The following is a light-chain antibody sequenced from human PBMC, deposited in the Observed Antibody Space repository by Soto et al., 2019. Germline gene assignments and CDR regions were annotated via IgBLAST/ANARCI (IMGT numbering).Light chain of an antibody. J-gene: IGKJ3*01. V-gene: IGKV1-33*01. CDR1: HDITSY. CDR2: DAS. Sequence: DIRMTQSPSSLSASVGDRLTIICQASHDITSYLNGYQHKPGKAPKLLIYDASILEAGVPPRFSGSGSGTDFTLTISGLQPEDVATYYCQHCDYLPIFGPGTTVDFK. CDR3: QHCDYLPI.